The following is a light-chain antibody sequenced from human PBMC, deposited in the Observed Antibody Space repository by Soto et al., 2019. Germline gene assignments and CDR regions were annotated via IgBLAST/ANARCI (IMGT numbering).Light chain of an antibody. CDR1: QSVNSN. Sequence: EIVMTQSPATLSVSPGERATLSCRASQSVNSNLAWYRQKPGQAPRLLIYGASTGATGIPARFSGSGSGTEFTLTINSLQSEDFAVYYCQQYNEWPPLTFGGGTKVEIK. CDR2: GAS. V-gene: IGKV3-15*01. CDR3: QQYNEWPPLT. J-gene: IGKJ4*01.